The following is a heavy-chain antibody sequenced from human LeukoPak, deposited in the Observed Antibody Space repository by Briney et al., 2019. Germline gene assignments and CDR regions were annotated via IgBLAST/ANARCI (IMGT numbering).Heavy chain of an antibody. D-gene: IGHD3-3*01. CDR3: ARQYYDFWSGYYSYYYGMDV. CDR2: ISYDGSNK. CDR1: GFTFSSYA. V-gene: IGHV3-30-3*01. Sequence: GGSLRLSCAASGFTFSSYAMHWVRQAPGKGLEWVAVISYDGSNKYYADSVKGRFTISRDNSKNTLYLQMNSLRAEDTAVYYCARQYYDFWSGYYSYYYGMDVWGQGTPVTASS. J-gene: IGHJ6*02.